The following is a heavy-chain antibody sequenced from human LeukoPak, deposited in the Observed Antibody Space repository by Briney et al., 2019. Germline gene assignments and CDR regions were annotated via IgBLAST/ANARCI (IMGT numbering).Heavy chain of an antibody. CDR2: IYYSGST. J-gene: IGHJ1*01. CDR3: ARHKSGSFPFQH. Sequence: SETLSLTCTVSGGSISIYYWSWIRQPPGKGLEWIGYIYYSGSTNYNPSLKSRVTISVDTSKNQFSLKLSSVTAADTAVYYCARHKSGSFPFQHWGQGTLVTVSS. D-gene: IGHD1-26*01. V-gene: IGHV4-59*08. CDR1: GGSISIYY.